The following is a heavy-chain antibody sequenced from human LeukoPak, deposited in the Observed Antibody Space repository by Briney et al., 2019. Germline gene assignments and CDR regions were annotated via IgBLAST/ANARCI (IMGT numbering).Heavy chain of an antibody. CDR2: INKDGSDK. CDR3: ARNQHRSRDI. J-gene: IGHJ4*02. D-gene: IGHD1-14*01. CDR1: GFTFSDFW. V-gene: IGHV3-7*01. Sequence: DPGGSLRLSCAASGFTFSDFWVEWFRQAPGKGLEWVVNINKDGSDKYYMDSVTGRFSISRDNAKNSLSLQMNSLRVDDTAVYYCARNQHRSRDIWGQGILVTVSS.